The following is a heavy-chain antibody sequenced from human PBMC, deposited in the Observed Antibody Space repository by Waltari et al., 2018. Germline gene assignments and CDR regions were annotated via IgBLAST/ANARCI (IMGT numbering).Heavy chain of an antibody. CDR1: GYTLTDSY. V-gene: IGHV1-69-2*01. CDR2: VDPADSET. CDR3: ATVLTTVPTYWFDP. J-gene: IGHJ5*02. Sequence: EVQLVQSGAEVKKPGATVKISCKASGYTLTDSYIHWVQQAPGKGLEWMGRVDPADSETIYAEKFQGRVTITADTSTDTAYMELSSLRSEDTAVYYCATVLTTVPTYWFDPWGQGTLVTVSS. D-gene: IGHD4-4*01.